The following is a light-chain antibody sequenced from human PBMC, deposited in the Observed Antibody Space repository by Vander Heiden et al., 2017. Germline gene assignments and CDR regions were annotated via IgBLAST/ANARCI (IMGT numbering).Light chain of an antibody. CDR1: SGHSGFA. V-gene: IGLV4-69*01. Sequence: QPVLSKSPSASASLGVSVKLTCTLSSGHSGFAIAWHQRQQAKGPRYLMNLYSDCSHTRVAGLPGPFSGSSSGAARDRTIASLQSDDEADYYCQTWATGIVVFGGGTKLTVL. CDR2: LYSDCSH. CDR3: QTWATGIVV. J-gene: IGLJ3*02.